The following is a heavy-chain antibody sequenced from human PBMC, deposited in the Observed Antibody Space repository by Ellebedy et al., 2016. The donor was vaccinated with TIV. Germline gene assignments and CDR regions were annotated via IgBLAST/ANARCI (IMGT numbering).Heavy chain of an antibody. D-gene: IGHD3-10*01. J-gene: IGHJ4*02. V-gene: IGHV3-74*03. CDR2: INTDGTTT. Sequence: GESLKISCAASGFTFSNHWMHWVRQVPGKGLVWVSRINTDGTTTTYADSVKGRFTISRDNAKNTLFLQMNTLRAEDTAVYYCATDQAGGSGIDYWGQGTLVTVSS. CDR3: ATDQAGGSGIDY. CDR1: GFTFSNHW.